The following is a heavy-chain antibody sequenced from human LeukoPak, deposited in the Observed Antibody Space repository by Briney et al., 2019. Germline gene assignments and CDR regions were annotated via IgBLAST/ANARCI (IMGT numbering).Heavy chain of an antibody. Sequence: GGSLRLXCAASGFTFSSYAMNWVRQAPGKGLEWVSTIINNGGSTYYADSVKGRFTISRDNSKNTLYLQMNSLRVGDTAVYYCAKDIHGDYGGLDCWGQGTVVIVSS. V-gene: IGHV3-23*01. D-gene: IGHD4-17*01. J-gene: IGHJ4*02. CDR1: GFTFSSYA. CDR2: IINNGGST. CDR3: AKDIHGDYGGLDC.